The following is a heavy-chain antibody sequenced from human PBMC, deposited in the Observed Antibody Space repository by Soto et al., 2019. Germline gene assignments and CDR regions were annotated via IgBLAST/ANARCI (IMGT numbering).Heavy chain of an antibody. V-gene: IGHV1-3*01. J-gene: IGHJ4*02. Sequence: QVQLVQSGAEGKKPGASVKVSCETSGYTFANYPMHWGRQAPGQTLEWMGWINAGNGYTKYSQKFQGRVTITRDTSASIAYMALSSLRTEDTAVYSGARAKIITTLDYWGQGTLVTVSS. CDR2: INAGNGYT. D-gene: IGHD3-10*01. CDR3: ARAKIITTLDY. CDR1: GYTFANYP.